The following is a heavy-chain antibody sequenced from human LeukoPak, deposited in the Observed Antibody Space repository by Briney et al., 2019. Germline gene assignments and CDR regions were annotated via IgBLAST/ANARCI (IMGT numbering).Heavy chain of an antibody. D-gene: IGHD2-21*01. V-gene: IGHV4-38-2*01. CDR2: MYHSGST. J-gene: IGHJ4*02. Sequence: SETLSLTCAVSGYSLSSGYYWGWIRQPPGKGLEWIGSMYHSGSTFYSPSLKSRVTISIDTSKHHFSLKLISVPAADTSIYYCARHLYCGGDCPSDYFDYWGQGTLVTVSS. CDR1: GYSLSSGYY. CDR3: ARHLYCGGDCPSDYFDY.